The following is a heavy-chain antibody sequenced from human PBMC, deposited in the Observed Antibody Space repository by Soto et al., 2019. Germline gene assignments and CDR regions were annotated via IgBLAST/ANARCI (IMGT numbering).Heavy chain of an antibody. Sequence: QVQLQQWGAGLLKPSETLSLTCTVYGGSFSGYYWSWIRQPPGKGLEWIGEINHSGSTNYNPSLKSRVTISVDTSKNQFSLKLSSVTAADTAVYYCARGLSRFLVLNAFDIWGQGTMVTVSS. CDR1: GGSFSGYY. CDR2: INHSGST. V-gene: IGHV4-34*01. CDR3: ARGLSRFLVLNAFDI. J-gene: IGHJ3*02. D-gene: IGHD3-9*01.